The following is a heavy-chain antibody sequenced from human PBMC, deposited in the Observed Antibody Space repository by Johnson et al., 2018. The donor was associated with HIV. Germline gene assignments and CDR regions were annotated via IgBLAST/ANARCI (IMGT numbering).Heavy chain of an antibody. V-gene: IGHV3-7*01. CDR2: IKQDGSEK. D-gene: IGHD6-19*01. Sequence: QLVESGGGLVQPGGSLRLSCAASGFTFSSYWMSWVRQAPGKGLEWVANIKQDGSEKYYVDSVKGRFTISRDNAKNSLYLQMNSLRAEDTAVYYCARADVMSSGWSGDAFDIWGQGTMVTVSS. CDR1: GFTFSSYW. CDR3: ARADVMSSGWSGDAFDI. J-gene: IGHJ3*02.